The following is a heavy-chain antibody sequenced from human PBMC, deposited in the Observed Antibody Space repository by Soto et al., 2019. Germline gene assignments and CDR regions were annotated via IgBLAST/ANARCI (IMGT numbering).Heavy chain of an antibody. V-gene: IGHV3-11*05. J-gene: IGHJ5*02. Sequence: QVQLVESGGGLVKPGGSLRLSCAASGFTFSDYYMSWIRQAPGKGLEWVSYISSSSSYTNYADSVKGRFTISRDNAKNSLYLQMNSLRVEDTAVYYCARGRSYSSSWYRFDPWGQGTLVTVSS. D-gene: IGHD6-13*01. CDR3: ARGRSYSSSWYRFDP. CDR2: ISSSSSYT. CDR1: GFTFSDYY.